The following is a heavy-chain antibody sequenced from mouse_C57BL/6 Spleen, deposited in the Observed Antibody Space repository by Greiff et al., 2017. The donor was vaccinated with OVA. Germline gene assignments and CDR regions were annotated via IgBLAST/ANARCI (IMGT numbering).Heavy chain of an antibody. CDR3: ARWETGMYGDH. J-gene: IGHJ2*01. Sequence: QVQLQQPGAELVKPGASVKMSCTASGYTFTSYWMTWVRQRPGQGLEWIGDICPGGGCTNYNEKFKSKATMTRDTSSSTAYMQLSSLTSEDSAVDYCARWETGMYGDHWGQGTTLTVSS. D-gene: IGHD4-1*01. V-gene: IGHV1-55*01. CDR2: ICPGGGCT. CDR1: GYTFTSYW.